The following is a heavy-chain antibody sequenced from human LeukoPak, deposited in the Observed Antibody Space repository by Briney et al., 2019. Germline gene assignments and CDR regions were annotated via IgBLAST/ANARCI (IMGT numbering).Heavy chain of an antibody. CDR3: ARSRIAAVDY. CDR2: TYYSGST. J-gene: IGHJ4*02. CDR1: GGPISSSSYY. V-gene: IGHV4-39*01. D-gene: IGHD6-13*01. Sequence: SETLSLTCTVSGGPISSSSYYWGWIRQPPGKGLEWIGSTYYSGSTYYNPSLKSRVTISVDTSKNQFSLKLSSVTAADTAVYYCARSRIAAVDYWGQGTLVTVSS.